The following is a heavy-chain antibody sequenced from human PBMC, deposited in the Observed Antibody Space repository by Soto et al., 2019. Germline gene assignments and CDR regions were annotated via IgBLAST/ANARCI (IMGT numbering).Heavy chain of an antibody. Sequence: SETLSLTCAVSGGSISSGGYSWSWIRQPPGKGPEWIGYIYHSGSTYYNPSLKSRVTISVDRSKNQFSLKLSSVTAADTAVYYCARALRSGYCSGGSCSDYWGQGTLVTVSS. V-gene: IGHV4-30-2*01. CDR2: IYHSGST. J-gene: IGHJ4*02. CDR1: GGSISSGGYS. CDR3: ARALRSGYCSGGSCSDY. D-gene: IGHD2-15*01.